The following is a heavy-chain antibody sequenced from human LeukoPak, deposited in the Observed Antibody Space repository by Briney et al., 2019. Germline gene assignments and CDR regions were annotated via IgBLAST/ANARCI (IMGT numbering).Heavy chain of an antibody. CDR1: GFTFSSYA. CDR3: AKHSGSYYTAFDY. J-gene: IGHJ4*02. V-gene: IGHV3-23*01. Sequence: PGGSLRLSCAASGFTFSSYAMSWVRQAPGKGLVWVSAISGSGGSTYYADSVKGRFTISRDNSKNTLYLQMNSLRAEDTAVYYCAKHSGSYYTAFDYWGQGTLVTVSS. CDR2: ISGSGGST. D-gene: IGHD1-26*01.